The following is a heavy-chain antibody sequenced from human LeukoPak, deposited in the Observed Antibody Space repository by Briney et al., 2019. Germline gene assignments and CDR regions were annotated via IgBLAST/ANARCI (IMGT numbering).Heavy chain of an antibody. CDR1: GFTFSSYE. D-gene: IGHD3-3*01. Sequence: GGSLRLSCAASGFTFSSYEMNWVRQAPGKGLEWIAYLRSSGSAFYYADSVKGRFTIARDNAKNSVYREMNSLRADDTAVYYCARSARLMKGVVEVTALDDWGQGTLVTVSS. CDR2: LRSSGSAF. V-gene: IGHV3-48*03. CDR3: ARSARLMKGVVEVTALDD. J-gene: IGHJ4*02.